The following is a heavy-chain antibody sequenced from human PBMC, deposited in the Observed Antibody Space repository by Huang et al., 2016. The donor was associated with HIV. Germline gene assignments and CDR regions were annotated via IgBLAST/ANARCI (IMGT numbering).Heavy chain of an antibody. CDR2: IDGSSTRV. CDR3: VREGSSSYSEPFDH. D-gene: IGHD3-10*01. Sequence: EVQLVESGGGLVQPGGSLRLYCAASGFDLKIYSMNWVRQAPGKGLELVSYIDGSSTRVYYADSLKGRFTIARDNARKSVFLRMNSLRVEDTAVYYCVREGSSSYSEPFDHWGQGTLVTVSS. CDR1: GFDLKIYS. V-gene: IGHV3-48*01. J-gene: IGHJ4*02.